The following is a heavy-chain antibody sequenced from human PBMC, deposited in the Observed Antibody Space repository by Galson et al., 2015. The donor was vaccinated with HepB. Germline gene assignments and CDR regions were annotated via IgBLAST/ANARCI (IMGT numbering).Heavy chain of an antibody. D-gene: IGHD4-23*01. CDR1: GFTFSSYG. J-gene: IGHJ5*02. V-gene: IGHV3-23*01. Sequence: SLRLSCAASGFTFSSYGIHWVRQAPGKGLEWVSAISGGGESTFYADSVKGRFTVSRDNSKSTLYLQMNSLRAEDTAVYYCASHEGGNGNWLDPWGQGTLVTVSS. CDR2: ISGGGEST. CDR3: ASHEGGNGNWLDP.